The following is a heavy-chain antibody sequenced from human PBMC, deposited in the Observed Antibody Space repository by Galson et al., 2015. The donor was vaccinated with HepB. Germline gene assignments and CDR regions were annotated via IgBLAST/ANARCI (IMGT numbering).Heavy chain of an antibody. J-gene: IGHJ6*02. D-gene: IGHD3-3*01. CDR2: IIPIFGTA. V-gene: IGHV1-69*13. Sequence: SVKVSCKASGGTFSSYAISWVRQAPGQGLEWMGGIIPIFGTANYAQKFQGRVTITADESTSTAYMELSSLRSEDTAVYYCARDPASEDYDFGRDYYYGMDVWGQGTTVTVSS. CDR3: ARDPASEDYDFGRDYYYGMDV. CDR1: GGTFSSYA.